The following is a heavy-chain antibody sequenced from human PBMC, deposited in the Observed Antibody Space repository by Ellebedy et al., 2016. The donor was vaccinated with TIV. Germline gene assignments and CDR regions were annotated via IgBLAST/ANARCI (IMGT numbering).Heavy chain of an antibody. CDR1: GFTFSDHY. CDR2: IRSKTYGGTT. Sequence: PGGSLRLSCAASGFTFSDHYMNWVRQAPGKGLEWVGFIRSKTYGGTTEYATSVKGRFTISRDDSKNTVYLQMNSLKTEDTAVYYCGRECYWTVTSWGQGTLVTVSS. J-gene: IGHJ5*02. D-gene: IGHD3/OR15-3a*01. V-gene: IGHV3-71*01. CDR3: GRECYWTVTS.